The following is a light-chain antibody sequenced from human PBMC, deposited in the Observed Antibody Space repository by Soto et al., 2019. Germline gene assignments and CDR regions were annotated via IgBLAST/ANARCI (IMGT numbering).Light chain of an antibody. CDR1: QGISNY. Sequence: DIQMTQSPSSLSASVGDRVTITCRASQGISNYLAWYQQKPGKVPKLLIYAASTLQPGVPSRFSGSGSGTDFTLTISSLQPEDVAPYYCPQYNSAPIYTLGQGTKLEIK. J-gene: IGKJ2*01. CDR2: AAS. V-gene: IGKV1-27*01. CDR3: PQYNSAPIYT.